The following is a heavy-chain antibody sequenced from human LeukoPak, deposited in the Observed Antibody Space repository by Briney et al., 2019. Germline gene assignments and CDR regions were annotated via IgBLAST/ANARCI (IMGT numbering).Heavy chain of an antibody. CDR3: ARVDYYYDSSIHLDWYFDL. V-gene: IGHV4-39*07. CDR1: GGSINSDNYY. Sequence: SETLSLTCTVSGGSINSDNYYWGWIRQPPGKGLEWIGTVYYSGTTYYNPSLESRLTMSVDTSKNQFSLKLSSVTAADTAVYYCARVDYYYDSSIHLDWYFDLWGRGTLVTVSS. J-gene: IGHJ2*01. CDR2: VYYSGTT. D-gene: IGHD3-22*01.